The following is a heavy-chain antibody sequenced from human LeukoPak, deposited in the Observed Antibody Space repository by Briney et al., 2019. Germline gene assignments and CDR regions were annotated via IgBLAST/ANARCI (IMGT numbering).Heavy chain of an antibody. CDR2: ISAYNGNT. Sequence: GASVKVSCKASGYTFTSHGISWVRQAPGQGLEWMGWISAYNGNTNYAQKLQGRVTMTTDTSTSTAYMELRSLRSDDTAVYYCASRIAAAGSNYYYYYGMDVWGQGTTVTVSS. CDR1: GYTFTSHG. D-gene: IGHD6-13*01. V-gene: IGHV1-18*01. CDR3: ASRIAAAGSNYYYYYGMDV. J-gene: IGHJ6*02.